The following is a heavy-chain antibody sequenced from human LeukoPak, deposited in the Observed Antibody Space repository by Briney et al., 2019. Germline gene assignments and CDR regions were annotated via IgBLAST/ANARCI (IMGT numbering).Heavy chain of an antibody. V-gene: IGHV4-59*01. CDR2: IYYSGST. D-gene: IGHD4-17*01. CDR3: ARTYYGDFDY. CDR1: GGSISGYY. Sequence: SETLSLTCTVSGGSISGYYWSWIRQPPGKGLEWIGYIYYSGSTNYNPSLKSRVTISLDTSKNQFSLQLSSVTAADTAVYYCARTYYGDFDYWGQGTLVTVSS. J-gene: IGHJ4*02.